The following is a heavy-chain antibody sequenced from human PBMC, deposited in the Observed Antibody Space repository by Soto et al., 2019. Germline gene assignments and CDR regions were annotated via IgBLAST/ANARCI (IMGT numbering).Heavy chain of an antibody. V-gene: IGHV1-18*01. J-gene: IGHJ4*02. Sequence: ASVKVSCKASGYTFTSYGISWVRQAPGQGLEWMGWISAYNGNTNYAQKLQGRVTMTTDTSTSTAYMELRSLRSDDTAVYYCARGGTPKRSGFLEGWELPLLDYWGQGTLVTVSS. CDR3: ARGGTPKRSGFLEGWELPLLDY. CDR2: ISAYNGNT. CDR1: GYTFTSYG. D-gene: IGHD1-26*01.